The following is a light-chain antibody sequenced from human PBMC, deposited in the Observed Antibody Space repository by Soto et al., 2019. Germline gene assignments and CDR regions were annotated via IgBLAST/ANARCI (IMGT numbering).Light chain of an antibody. Sequence: QSALTQPASVSGSPGQSITISCTGTKNDVGGYDYVSWYQQQPGKAPKLMIYEVSNRPAGVSNRFSGSKSGNTASLTISGLQAEDEADYYCSSYTSSYSRIFGGGTKVTVL. J-gene: IGLJ2*01. CDR2: EVS. CDR3: SSYTSSYSRI. V-gene: IGLV2-14*01. CDR1: KNDVGGYDY.